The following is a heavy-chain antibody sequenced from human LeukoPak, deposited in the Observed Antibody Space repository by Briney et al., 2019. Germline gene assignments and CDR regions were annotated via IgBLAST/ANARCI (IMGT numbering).Heavy chain of an antibody. V-gene: IGHV4-4*02. CDR2: VNLQGST. J-gene: IGHJ3*02. CDR1: GGSITSTNY. D-gene: IGHD4-23*01. Sequence: SETLSLTCGVSGGSITSTNYWTWVRQPPGKGLEWIGEVNLQGSTNYNPSLMGRVAISVDMSENHISLQLTSVTAADTAVYYCAKDVDYGGNSDAFDIWGQGTMVTVSS. CDR3: AKDVDYGGNSDAFDI.